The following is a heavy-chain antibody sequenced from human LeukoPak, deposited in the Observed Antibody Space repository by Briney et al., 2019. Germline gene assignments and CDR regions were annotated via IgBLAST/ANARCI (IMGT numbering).Heavy chain of an antibody. J-gene: IGHJ4*02. CDR3: ARAIYDSSGYYGY. CDR1: GYTFTSYF. V-gene: IGHV1-46*01. D-gene: IGHD3-22*01. Sequence: ASVEVSCKASGYTFTSYFIHWVRQAPGQGLEWMGLINPSAGGRNYAQKFQGRVTMTRDTSTSTVYMELSSLRSEDTAIYYCARAIYDSSGYYGYWGQGTLVTVSS. CDR2: INPSAGGR.